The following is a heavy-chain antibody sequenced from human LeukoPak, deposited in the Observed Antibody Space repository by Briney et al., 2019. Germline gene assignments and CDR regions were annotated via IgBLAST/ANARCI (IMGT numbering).Heavy chain of an antibody. Sequence: SETLSLTCTVSGGSISSGSYYWSWIRQPAGKGLEWIGRIYTSGSTNYNPSLKSRVTISVDTSKNQFSLKLSSVTAADTAVYYCARGTRQYSSSGGFFDYWGQGTLVTVSS. V-gene: IGHV4-61*02. CDR2: IYTSGST. CDR3: ARGTRQYSSSGGFFDY. J-gene: IGHJ4*02. D-gene: IGHD6-13*01. CDR1: GGSISSGSYY.